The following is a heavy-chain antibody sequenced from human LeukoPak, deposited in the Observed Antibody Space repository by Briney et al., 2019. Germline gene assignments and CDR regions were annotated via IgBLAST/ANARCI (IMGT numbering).Heavy chain of an antibody. D-gene: IGHD6-19*01. Sequence: PGGSLRLSCAASGFTFSSYAMSWVRQAPGKGLEWVSAISGSGGSTYYADSVKGRFTISRDNSKNTLYLQMNSLRAEDTALYYCATLSYRSGWYDYWGQGTLVTVSS. CDR3: ATLSYRSGWYDY. V-gene: IGHV3-23*01. CDR2: ISGSGGST. J-gene: IGHJ4*02. CDR1: GFTFSSYA.